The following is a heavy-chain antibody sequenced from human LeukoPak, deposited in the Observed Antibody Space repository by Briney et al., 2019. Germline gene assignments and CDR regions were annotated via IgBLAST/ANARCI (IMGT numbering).Heavy chain of an antibody. J-gene: IGHJ4*02. CDR1: GDSVSSNSAA. CDR2: TYYRSKWYN. D-gene: IGHD3-10*01. V-gene: IGHV6-1*01. CDR3: ASRLYGSGSYHDY. Sequence: SQTLSLTCAISGDSVSSNSAAWNWIRQSPSRGLEWLGRTYYRSKWYNDYAVSVKSRITINPDTSKNQFSLQLNSVTAADTAVYYCASRLYGSGSYHDYWGQGTLVTVSS.